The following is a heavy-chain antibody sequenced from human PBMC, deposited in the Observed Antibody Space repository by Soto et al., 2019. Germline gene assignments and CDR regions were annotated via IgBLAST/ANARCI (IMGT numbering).Heavy chain of an antibody. CDR2: IYYSGST. V-gene: IGHV4-39*01. CDR3: ARAKGTFWSGYPHEINWFDP. Sequence: SETLSLTCTVSGGSISSSSYYWGWIRQPPGKGLEWIGSIYYSGSTYYNPSLKSRVTISVDTSKNQFSLKLSSVTAADTAVYYCARAKGTFWSGYPHEINWFDPWGQGTLVTVSS. CDR1: GGSISSSSYY. D-gene: IGHD3-3*01. J-gene: IGHJ5*02.